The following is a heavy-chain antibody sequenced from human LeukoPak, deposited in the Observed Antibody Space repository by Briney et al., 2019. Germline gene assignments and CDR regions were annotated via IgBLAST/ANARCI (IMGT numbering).Heavy chain of an antibody. CDR1: GFTFSSYA. D-gene: IGHD1-26*01. V-gene: IGHV3-23*01. CDR2: ISGSGGST. J-gene: IGHJ4*02. CDR3: AKDGGSSPYYFDY. Sequence: GGSLRLSCAASGFTFSSYAMSWVRQAPGKGLEWVSAISGSGGSTCYADSVKGRFTISRDNSKNTLYLQMNSLRAEDTAVYYCAKDGGSSPYYFDYWGQGTLVTVSS.